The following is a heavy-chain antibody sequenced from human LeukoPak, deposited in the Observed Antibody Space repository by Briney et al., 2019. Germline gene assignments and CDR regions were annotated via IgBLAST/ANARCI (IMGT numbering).Heavy chain of an antibody. Sequence: ASVTVSCTASGGTFSSYAISWVRPAPGQGLEWMGGIIPIFGTANYAQKFQGRVTITADESTSTAYMKLSSLRSEDTAVYYCARTQYYYDSSGYSYSYWGQGTLVTVSS. V-gene: IGHV1-69*13. J-gene: IGHJ4*02. CDR3: ARTQYYYDSSGYSYSY. D-gene: IGHD3-22*01. CDR2: IIPIFGTA. CDR1: GGTFSSYA.